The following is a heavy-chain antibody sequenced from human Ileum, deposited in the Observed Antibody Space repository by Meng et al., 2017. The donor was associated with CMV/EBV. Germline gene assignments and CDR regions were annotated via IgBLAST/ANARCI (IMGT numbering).Heavy chain of an antibody. Sequence: GRSLRLSCVASGFTFSSYAMHWVRQAPGKGLEWVAFIRYDGSNKYYADSVKGRFTISRDNSKNTLYLQMNSLRAEDTAVYYCAKGRYSSGWYYFDYWGQGTLVTVSS. CDR2: IRYDGSNK. D-gene: IGHD6-19*01. CDR1: GFTFSSYA. V-gene: IGHV3-30*02. J-gene: IGHJ4*02. CDR3: AKGRYSSGWYYFDY.